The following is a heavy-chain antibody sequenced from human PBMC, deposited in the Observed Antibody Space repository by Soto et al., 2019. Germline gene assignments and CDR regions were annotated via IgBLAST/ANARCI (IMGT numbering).Heavy chain of an antibody. CDR3: ARGRRPLNGWRYDTSGYFDY. Sequence: QVPLVQSGAEVKEPGASVKVSCKASGYSVIGYGLSWVRHAPGQGLEWMGWISVYNGNTNYAQNFQGRVTVTPDTSTSTFYMELRSLISDDTSVYYCARGRRPLNGWRYDTSGYFDYWGQGTLVTVSS. V-gene: IGHV1-18*01. CDR1: GYSVIGYG. CDR2: ISVYNGNT. D-gene: IGHD3-22*01. J-gene: IGHJ4*02.